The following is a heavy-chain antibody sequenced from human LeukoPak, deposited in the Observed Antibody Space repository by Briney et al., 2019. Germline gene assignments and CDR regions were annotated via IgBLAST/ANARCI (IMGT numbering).Heavy chain of an antibody. D-gene: IGHD3-10*01. Sequence: GXXXIFDTAHYAQKFQGRVTITADESTSTAYMELSSLRSEDTAVYYCARDATLLWFGETLGGNFDYWGQGTLVTVSS. V-gene: IGHV1-69*01. CDR3: ARDATLLWFGETLGGNFDY. J-gene: IGHJ4*02. CDR2: XXXIFDTA.